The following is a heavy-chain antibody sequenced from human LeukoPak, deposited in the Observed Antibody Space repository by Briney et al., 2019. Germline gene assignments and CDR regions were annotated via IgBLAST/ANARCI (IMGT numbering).Heavy chain of an antibody. CDR1: GGSISSSSYY. CDR2: IYYSGST. V-gene: IGHV4-39*01. CDR3: ARNYYGSGSYYKGDNWFDP. D-gene: IGHD3-10*01. J-gene: IGHJ5*02. Sequence: SETLSLTWTVSGGSISSSSYYWGWIRQPPGKGLEWIGSIYYSGSTYYNPSLKSRVTISVDTSKNQFSLKLSSVTAADTAVYYCARNYYGSGSYYKGDNWFDPWGQGTLVTVSS.